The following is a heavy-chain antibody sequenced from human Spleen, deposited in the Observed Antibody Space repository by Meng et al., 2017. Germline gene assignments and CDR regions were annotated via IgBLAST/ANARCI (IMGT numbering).Heavy chain of an antibody. CDR2: ISGSGGST. D-gene: IGHD2-2*01. V-gene: IGHV3-23*04. Sequence: VQLVESGGGVVQPGRSLRLSCAASGFRQAPDKGLEWVSAISGSGGSTYYADSVKGRFTISRDNSKNTLYLQMNSLRAEDTAVYYCAKGNSGVVPAATTLDYWGQGTLVTVSS. J-gene: IGHJ4*02. CDR3: AKGNSGVVPAATTLDY. CDR1: GF.